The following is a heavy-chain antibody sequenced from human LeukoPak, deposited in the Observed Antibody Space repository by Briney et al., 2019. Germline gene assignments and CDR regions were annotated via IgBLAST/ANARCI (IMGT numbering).Heavy chain of an antibody. CDR3: AWGGRGTFDY. CDR1: GFTFSSHS. D-gene: IGHD3-16*01. Sequence: GGSLRLSCAASGFTFSSHSMNWVRQAPGKGLQWVSRISSSSITIYYADSVKGRFTISRDNVKNSLYLQMNSLRAEDTAVYYCAWGGRGTFDYWGQGTLVTVSS. J-gene: IGHJ4*02. V-gene: IGHV3-48*01. CDR2: ISSSSITI.